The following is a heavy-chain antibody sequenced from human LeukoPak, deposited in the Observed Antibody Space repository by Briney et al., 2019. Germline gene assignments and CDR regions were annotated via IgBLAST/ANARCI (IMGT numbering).Heavy chain of an antibody. Sequence: PGGALRLSCVVSGFTVSGDYISWFRQAPGKGLEWVSVLYYGVSTFYKDSVKGRFTTSGDNFKNTVYLQMNSLRAEDTAVYYCARHGYTSGWVRSWGQGTLVTVST. J-gene: IGHJ4*02. CDR1: GFTVSGDY. V-gene: IGHV3-53*01. CDR3: ARHGYTSGWVRS. CDR2: LYYGVST. D-gene: IGHD6-19*01.